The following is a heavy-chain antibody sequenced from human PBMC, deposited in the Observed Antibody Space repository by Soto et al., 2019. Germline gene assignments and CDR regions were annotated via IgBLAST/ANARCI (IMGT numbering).Heavy chain of an antibody. CDR3: AAYDSGGFYYGFDY. Sequence: ASVKVSCKVSDYPFTELSIHWVRQAHGKGLEWVGGFDPGDGETIYAQKFQGRVTTTEDTSTDTAFMELSSLKSEDTAVYYCAAYDSGGFYYGFDYWGQGTLVTVSS. V-gene: IGHV1-24*01. CDR2: FDPGDGET. D-gene: IGHD3-22*01. J-gene: IGHJ4*02. CDR1: DYPFTELS.